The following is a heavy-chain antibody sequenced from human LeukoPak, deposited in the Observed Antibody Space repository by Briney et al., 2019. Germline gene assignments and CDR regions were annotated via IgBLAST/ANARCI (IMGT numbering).Heavy chain of an antibody. CDR1: GGSISSSSYY. V-gene: IGHV4-39*02. CDR3: AREVGDDYYGSGSYYNHY. D-gene: IGHD3-10*01. Sequence: SETLSLTCTVSGGSISSSSYYWGWIRQPPGKGLEWIGSIYYSGSTYYNPSLKSRVTISVDTSKNQFSLKLSSVTAADTAVYYCAREVGDDYYGSGSYYNHYRGQGTLVTVSS. CDR2: IYYSGST. J-gene: IGHJ4*02.